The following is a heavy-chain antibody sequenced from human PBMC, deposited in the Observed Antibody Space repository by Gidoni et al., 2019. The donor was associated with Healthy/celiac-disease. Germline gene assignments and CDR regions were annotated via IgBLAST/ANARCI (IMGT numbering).Heavy chain of an antibody. V-gene: IGHV1-2*02. CDR3: ARDRGFGIVGATAFDI. Sequence: QVQLVQSGAEVKKPGASVKVSCKASGYTFTGYSMHWVRQAPGQGLAWMGWINPNSGGTNYAQKFQGRVTMTRDTSISTAYMELSRLRSDDTAVYYCARDRGFGIVGATAFDIWGQGTMVTVSS. J-gene: IGHJ3*02. CDR2: INPNSGGT. CDR1: GYTFTGYS. D-gene: IGHD1-26*01.